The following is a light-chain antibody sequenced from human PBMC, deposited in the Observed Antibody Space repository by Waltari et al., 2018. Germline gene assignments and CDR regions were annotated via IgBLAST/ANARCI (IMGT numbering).Light chain of an antibody. V-gene: IGKV3-11*01. CDR2: DAS. J-gene: IGKJ4*01. CDR1: QSVSSY. Sequence: EIVLTQSPATLSLSPGERATLSCRASQSVSSYLAWYQQKPGQAPRLLIYDASNRATGIPARFSGSGSGTDFTLTISSLDSEDFAIYYCQQRRDWPLTFGGGTKVEIK. CDR3: QQRRDWPLT.